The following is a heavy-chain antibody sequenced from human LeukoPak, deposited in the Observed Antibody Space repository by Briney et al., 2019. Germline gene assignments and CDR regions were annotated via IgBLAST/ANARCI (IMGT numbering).Heavy chain of an antibody. V-gene: IGHV1-8*02. CDR3: ARVPPYSGYSTFYDFGLDV. D-gene: IGHD4-23*01. Sequence: ASVKVSCKATGYTFTSYDINWVRQATGQGLEWMGWMNPNSGNTGYAQKFQGRVTMTRDTSISTAYMELSSLRSEDTAVYYCARVPPYSGYSTFYDFGLDVWGQGTTVTVSS. CDR2: MNPNSGNT. J-gene: IGHJ6*02. CDR1: GYTFTSYD.